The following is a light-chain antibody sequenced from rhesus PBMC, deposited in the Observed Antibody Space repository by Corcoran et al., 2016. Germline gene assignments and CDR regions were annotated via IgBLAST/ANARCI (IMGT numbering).Light chain of an antibody. CDR3: QQYNSAPFT. Sequence: DIQMTQSPSSLSASVGDRVTITCRASQGISSWLAWYQHNPGKAPKLLIYKASSLERGVPSRLSGSGSGTDFTLTISSLQPEDFATYYCQQYNSAPFTFGPGTKLDIK. CDR1: QGISSW. CDR2: KAS. J-gene: IGKJ3*01. V-gene: IGKV1-21*01.